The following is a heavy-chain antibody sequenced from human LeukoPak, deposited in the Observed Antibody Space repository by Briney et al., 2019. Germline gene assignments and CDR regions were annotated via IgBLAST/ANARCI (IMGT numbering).Heavy chain of an antibody. CDR3: ARRRYYYYMDV. J-gene: IGHJ6*03. Sequence: SETLSLTCAVYGGSFSGYYWSWIRQPPGKGLEWIGEINHSGSTSYNPSLKSRVTISVDTSKNQFSLKLSSVTAADTAVYYCARRRYYYYMDVWGKGTTVTISS. CDR1: GGSFSGYY. CDR2: INHSGST. V-gene: IGHV4-34*01.